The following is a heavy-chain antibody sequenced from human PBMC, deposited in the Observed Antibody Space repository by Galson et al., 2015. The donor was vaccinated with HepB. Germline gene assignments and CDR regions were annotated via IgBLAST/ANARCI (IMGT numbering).Heavy chain of an antibody. CDR3: ARDGARGCSSTSCYPYYFDY. J-gene: IGHJ4*02. CDR1: GFTFSSYA. D-gene: IGHD2-2*01. V-gene: IGHV3-30-3*01. Sequence: SLRLSCAASGFTFSSYAMHWVRQAPGKGLEWVAVISYDGSSKYYADSVKGRFTISRDNSKNTLYLQMNSLRAEDTAVYYCARDGARGCSSTSCYPYYFDYWGQGTLVTVSS. CDR2: ISYDGSSK.